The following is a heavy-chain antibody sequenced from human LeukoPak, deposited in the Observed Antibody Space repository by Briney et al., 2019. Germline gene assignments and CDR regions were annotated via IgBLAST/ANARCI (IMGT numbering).Heavy chain of an antibody. CDR2: VSYNGNTE. CDR3: ARGRDYDSTGYLDY. Sequence: RSLRLSCVASGFTFSRYAMHWVRQAPGKGLEWVAALVSYNGNTEYYADSVKGRFTISRDNSKNTLYLQMSGLRVEDTAVYYCARGRDYDSTGYLDYWGQGTLVTVSS. J-gene: IGHJ4*02. D-gene: IGHD3-22*01. V-gene: IGHV3-30-3*01. CDR1: GFTFSRYA.